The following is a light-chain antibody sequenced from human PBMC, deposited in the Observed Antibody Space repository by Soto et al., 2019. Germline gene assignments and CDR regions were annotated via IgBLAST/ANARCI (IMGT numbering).Light chain of an antibody. Sequence: DIQMTQSPSTLSGSVGDRVTITCRPSQTISSWLAWYQQKQGKAPKVXIYKASTLKSGVPSRFSGSGSGTEFTLTISSLQPDDFETYDCQHYNSYSEAFGQGTKVDIK. J-gene: IGKJ1*01. CDR1: QTISSW. CDR3: QHYNSYSEA. CDR2: KAS. V-gene: IGKV1-5*03.